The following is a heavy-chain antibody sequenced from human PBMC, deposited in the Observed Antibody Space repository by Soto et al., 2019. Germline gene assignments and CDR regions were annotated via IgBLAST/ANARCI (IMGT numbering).Heavy chain of an antibody. V-gene: IGHV3-23*01. CDR3: AKKGGSCSSTSCYARVYY. CDR1: GFTFSSYA. CDR2: ISGSGGST. Sequence: EVQLLESGGGLVQPGGSLRLSCAASGFTFSSYAMSWVRQAPGKGLEWVSAISGSGGSTYYADSVKGRFTISRDNAKNALYRQLNTLRAEGTAVYYCAKKGGSCSSTSCYARVYYWGQGTLVTVSS. D-gene: IGHD2-2*03. J-gene: IGHJ4*02.